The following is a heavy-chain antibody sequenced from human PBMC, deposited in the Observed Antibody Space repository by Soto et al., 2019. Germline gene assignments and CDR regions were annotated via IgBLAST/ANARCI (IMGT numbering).Heavy chain of an antibody. J-gene: IGHJ6*02. D-gene: IGHD3-3*01. CDR3: ARDPYYDFWSGYRYGMDV. V-gene: IGHV4-31*03. CDR2: IYYSGST. CDR1: GGSISSGGYY. Sequence: SETLSLTCTVSGGSISSGGYYWSWIRQHPGKGLEWIGYIYYSGSTYYNPSLKSRVTISVDTSKNQFSLKLSSVTAADTAVYYCARDPYYDFWSGYRYGMDVWGQGTTVTVSS.